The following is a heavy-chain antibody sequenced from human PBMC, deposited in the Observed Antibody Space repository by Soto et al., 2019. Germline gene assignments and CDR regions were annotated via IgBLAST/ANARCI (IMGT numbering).Heavy chain of an antibody. Sequence: SETLSLTCTVSGGSISSSSYYWGWIRQPPGEGLEWIGHIFDSGTTYTNPSLRSQVAISLDTSKNHFSLTLSSVTAADTAVYYCARGPSGDKVHYWGQGALVTVSS. CDR1: GGSISSSSYY. V-gene: IGHV4-30-4*08. CDR3: ARGPSGDKVHY. CDR2: IFDSGTT. D-gene: IGHD7-27*01. J-gene: IGHJ4*02.